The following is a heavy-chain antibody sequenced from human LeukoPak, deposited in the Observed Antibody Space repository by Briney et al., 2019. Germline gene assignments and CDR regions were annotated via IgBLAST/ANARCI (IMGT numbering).Heavy chain of an antibody. Sequence: ASVKVSCKVSGYTLTESSMHWVRQAPGKGLEWMGGFDPEDGETIYAQKFQGRVTMTEDTSTDTAYMELSSLRSEDTAVYYCATVSSGWYGGDYWGQGTLVTVSS. J-gene: IGHJ4*02. V-gene: IGHV1-24*01. CDR2: FDPEDGET. CDR3: ATVSSGWYGGDY. CDR1: GYTLTESS. D-gene: IGHD6-19*01.